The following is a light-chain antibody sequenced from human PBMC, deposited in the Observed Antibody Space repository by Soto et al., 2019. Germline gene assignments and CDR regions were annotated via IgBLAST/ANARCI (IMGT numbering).Light chain of an antibody. CDR1: SSDVGGYNC. CDR2: EVS. CDR3: SSYAGSNIPVV. J-gene: IGLJ2*01. V-gene: IGLV2-8*01. Sequence: QSALTQPPSASGSPGQSVTISCTGTSSDVGGYNCVSWYQQHPGKAPKLMIYEVSKRPLGVPDRFSGSKSGNTASLTVSGLQAEDEADYYCSSYAGSNIPVVFGGGTKLTVL.